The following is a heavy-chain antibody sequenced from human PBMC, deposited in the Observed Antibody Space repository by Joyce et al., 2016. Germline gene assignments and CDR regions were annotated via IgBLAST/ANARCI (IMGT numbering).Heavy chain of an antibody. CDR1: GYIFTTYG. CDR3: ARDIHYYNSSGYYWGAFDI. D-gene: IGHD3-22*01. J-gene: IGHJ3*02. CDR2: ISAHHGNT. V-gene: IGHV1-18*01. Sequence: QAQLVQSGSEVKKPGASVEVSCKASGYIFTTYGISWVRQAPGQGFEWMGWISAHHGNTKYAQKFQGRVTMTIDTATSTAYMELESLRSDDTAVYYCARDIHYYNSSGYYWGAFDICGQGTMVSVSS.